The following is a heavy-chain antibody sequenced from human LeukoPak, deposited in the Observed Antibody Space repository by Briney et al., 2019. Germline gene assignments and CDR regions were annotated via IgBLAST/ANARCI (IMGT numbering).Heavy chain of an antibody. J-gene: IGHJ5*02. D-gene: IGHD2-15*01. Sequence: GASVKVSCKASGYTFTSYGISWVRQAPGQGLEWMGWISAYNGNTNYAQKLQGRVTMTTDTSTSTAYMELGSLRSDDTAVYYCARVSHSRRFTDIVVVVAATPLWFDPWGQGTLVTVSS. CDR2: ISAYNGNT. V-gene: IGHV1-18*01. CDR1: GYTFTSYG. CDR3: ARVSHSRRFTDIVVVVAATPLWFDP.